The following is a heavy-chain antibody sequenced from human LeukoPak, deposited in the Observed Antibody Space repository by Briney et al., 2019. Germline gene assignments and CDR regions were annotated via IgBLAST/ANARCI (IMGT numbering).Heavy chain of an antibody. CDR2: FYYSGST. Sequence: SETLSLTCTVSGGSISSYYWSWIRQPPGKGLEWIGYFYYSGSTNYNPSLKSRVTISVDTSKNQFSLKLSSVTAADTAVYYCATDLDYFDYWGQGTLVTVSS. CDR1: GGSISSYY. J-gene: IGHJ4*02. CDR3: ATDLDYFDY. V-gene: IGHV4-59*01.